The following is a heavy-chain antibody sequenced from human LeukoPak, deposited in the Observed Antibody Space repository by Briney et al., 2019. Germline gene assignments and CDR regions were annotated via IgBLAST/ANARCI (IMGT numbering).Heavy chain of an antibody. J-gene: IGHJ1*01. CDR2: IYHSGST. CDR1: GGSISSYY. V-gene: IGHV4-59*04. D-gene: IGHD6-13*01. CDR3: ASRGSSWYARYFQH. Sequence: SETLSLTCTVSGGSISSYYWSWIRQPPGKGLEWIGYIYHSGSTYYNPSLKSRVTISVDRSKNQFSLKLSSVTAADTAVYYCASRGSSWYARYFQHWGQGTLVTVSS.